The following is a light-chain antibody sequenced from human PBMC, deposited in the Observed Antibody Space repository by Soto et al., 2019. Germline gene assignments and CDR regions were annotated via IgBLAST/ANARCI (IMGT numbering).Light chain of an antibody. V-gene: IGKV1-39*01. CDR3: QQSYSTPRT. CDR1: QSISTY. CDR2: AAS. Sequence: EIQMTQAASSLSASVGERVTITCRASQSISTYLNWYQQKPGKAPKLLIYAASSLQSGVPSRFSGSGSGTDFTLIISSLQPEDSAIYYCQQSYSTPRTFGQGTKVDIK. J-gene: IGKJ1*01.